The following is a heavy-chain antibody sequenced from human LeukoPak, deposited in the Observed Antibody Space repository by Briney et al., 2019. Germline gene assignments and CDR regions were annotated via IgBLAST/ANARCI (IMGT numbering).Heavy chain of an antibody. Sequence: ETPSLTRAVYGGSFRGYYRNWIPHPPGKGLEWSGEINHRGSTNYNPSLKSRVTISVDTSKNQFSLKLNSVTAADTAMYYCASTVMVRGALGWFDSWGQGTLVTVSS. V-gene: IGHV4-34*01. CDR2: INHRGST. D-gene: IGHD3-10*01. CDR3: ASTVMVRGALGWFDS. CDR1: GGSFRGYY. J-gene: IGHJ5*01.